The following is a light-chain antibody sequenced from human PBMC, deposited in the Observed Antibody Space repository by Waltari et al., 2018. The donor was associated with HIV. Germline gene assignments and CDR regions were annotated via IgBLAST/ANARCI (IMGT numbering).Light chain of an antibody. V-gene: IGKV3-20*01. CDR1: QRLNSNY. CDR3: HQYETSPLT. J-gene: IGKJ4*01. Sequence: VLTQSPGTLSSSPGESAILSRMASQRLNSNYLAWYQQKPGQAPRILIYGTSTRATGIPDRFSGSGYGTDFAFTISRLEPEDFAVYFCHQYETSPLTFGGGTRVEV. CDR2: GTS.